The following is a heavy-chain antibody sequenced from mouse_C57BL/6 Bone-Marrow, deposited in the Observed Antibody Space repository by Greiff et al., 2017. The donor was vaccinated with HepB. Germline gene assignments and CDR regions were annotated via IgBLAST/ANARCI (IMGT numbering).Heavy chain of an antibody. D-gene: IGHD1-3*01. CDR1: GYSFTSYY. CDR3: ARKDNSFAY. Sequence: QVQLKESGPELVKPGASVKISCKASGYSFTSYYIHWVKQRPGQGLEWIGWIYPGSGNTKYNEKFKGKATLTADTSSSTAYMQLSSLTSEDSAVYYCARKDNSFAYWGQGTLVTVSA. V-gene: IGHV1-66*01. CDR2: IYPGSGNT. J-gene: IGHJ3*01.